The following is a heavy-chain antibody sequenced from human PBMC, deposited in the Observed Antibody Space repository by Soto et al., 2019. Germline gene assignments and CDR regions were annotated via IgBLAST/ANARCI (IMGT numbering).Heavy chain of an antibody. Sequence: GVFMRLSCAASGVIFSSYTMNWVRQAPGKGLEWVSSISASSTYIYYADSLKGRFTISRGNAYNSLYLQMNSLRPEDTAVYYCARGWPRDPWVYWGQGTLVTVS. CDR2: ISASSTYI. CDR1: GVIFSSYT. CDR3: ARGWPRDPWVY. D-gene: IGHD5-12*01. J-gene: IGHJ4*02. V-gene: IGHV3-21*01.